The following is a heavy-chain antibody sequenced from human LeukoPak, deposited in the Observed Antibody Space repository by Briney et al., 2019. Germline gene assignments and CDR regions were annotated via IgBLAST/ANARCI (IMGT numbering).Heavy chain of an antibody. CDR3: AREEYSYGFDY. Sequence: PSETLSLTCTVSGGSISSGDYYWSWIRQPPGKGLEWIGYIYYSGSTNYNPSLKSRVTISVDTSKNQFSLKLSSVTAADTAVYYCAREEYSYGFDYWGQGTLVTVSS. CDR2: IYYSGST. D-gene: IGHD5-18*01. J-gene: IGHJ4*02. CDR1: GGSISSGDYY. V-gene: IGHV4-61*08.